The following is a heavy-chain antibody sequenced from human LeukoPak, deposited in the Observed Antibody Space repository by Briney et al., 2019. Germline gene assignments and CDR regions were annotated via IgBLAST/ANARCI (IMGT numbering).Heavy chain of an antibody. J-gene: IGHJ4*02. Sequence: GGSLRLSSAASGFTFSTHWMSWVRQAPGKGLEWVANINEDGSEKYYVDSVKGRFTISRDNAKNSLYLQMNSLRAEDTALYYCARIYYDSSGYRLFDYWGQGTLVTVSS. CDR1: GFTFSTHW. CDR2: INEDGSEK. CDR3: ARIYYDSSGYRLFDY. D-gene: IGHD3-22*01. V-gene: IGHV3-7*02.